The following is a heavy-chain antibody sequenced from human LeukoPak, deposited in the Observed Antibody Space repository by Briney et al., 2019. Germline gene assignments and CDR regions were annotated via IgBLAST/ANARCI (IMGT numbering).Heavy chain of an antibody. J-gene: IGHJ4*02. CDR3: ARVGERYCSSTSCYTLYYFDY. Sequence: PGGSLRLSCAASGFTFDDYGMSWVRQAPGKGLEWVSGINWNGGSTGYADPVKGRFTISRDNAKNSLYLEMNSLRAEDTALYYCARVGERYCSSTSCYTLYYFDYWGQGTLVTVSS. CDR1: GFTFDDYG. CDR2: INWNGGST. D-gene: IGHD2-2*02. V-gene: IGHV3-20*04.